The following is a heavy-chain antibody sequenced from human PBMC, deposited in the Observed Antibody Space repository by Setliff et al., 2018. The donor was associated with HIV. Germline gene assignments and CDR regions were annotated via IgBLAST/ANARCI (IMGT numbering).Heavy chain of an antibody. CDR2: INPDSGAT. D-gene: IGHD3-22*01. CDR3: AKGLDYVDSSGYSYFRL. Sequence: GASVKVSCKSSGYTFTAYYIHWVRQARGQGLEWMGWINPDSGATKYTEKFEGRVSLTRDTSINTVYMELSSLRAEDTAIYYCAKGLDYVDSSGYSYFRLWGQGTQVTVSS. V-gene: IGHV1-2*02. CDR1: GYTFTAYY. J-gene: IGHJ4*02.